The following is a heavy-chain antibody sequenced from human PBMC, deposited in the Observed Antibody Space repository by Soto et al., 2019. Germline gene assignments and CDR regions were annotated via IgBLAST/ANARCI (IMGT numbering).Heavy chain of an antibody. CDR1: GGSLSSYP. CDR2: IIPIVGLT. D-gene: IGHD2-8*02. J-gene: IGHJ6*03. CDR3: ARPTGGHEAGWNYMDV. V-gene: IGHV1-69*02. Sequence: QVQLLQSGSEVKKPGSSVKVSCRASGGSLSSYPVTWVRQAPGQGLEWMGRIIPIVGLTNYAQKFQGRVTITADKSTSTAYMELSSLRSDDTAVYYCARPTGGHEAGWNYMDVWGNGTTVIVAS.